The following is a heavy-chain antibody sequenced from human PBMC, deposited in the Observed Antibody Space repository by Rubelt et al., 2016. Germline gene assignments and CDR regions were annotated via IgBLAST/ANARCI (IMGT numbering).Heavy chain of an antibody. V-gene: IGHV1-69*06. CDR3: ARDLVGVVITTHDAFDI. J-gene: IGHJ3*02. CDR2: IIHIFGTA. D-gene: IGHD3-22*01. Sequence: QVQLVQSGAEVKKPGSSVKVSCKASGGTFSSYAISWVRQAPGQGLEWMGGIIHIFGTANYAQKFQGRCTITADKSTSTADMELSSLRSEDTAVYYCARDLVGVVITTHDAFDIWGQGTMVTVSS. CDR1: GGTFSSYA.